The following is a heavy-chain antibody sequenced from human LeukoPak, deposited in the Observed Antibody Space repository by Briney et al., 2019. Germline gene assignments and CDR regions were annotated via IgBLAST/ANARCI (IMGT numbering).Heavy chain of an antibody. Sequence: GVSLKLSCAASGFTFSNAWMSWVRQAPGKGLEWVGRIKSKTDGGTTDYAAPVKGRFTISRDDSKNTLYLQMNSLKTEDTAVYYCTISYGSGSSYWGQGTLVTVSS. CDR1: GFTFSNAW. CDR2: IKSKTDGGTT. D-gene: IGHD3-10*01. CDR3: TISYGSGSSY. V-gene: IGHV3-15*01. J-gene: IGHJ4*02.